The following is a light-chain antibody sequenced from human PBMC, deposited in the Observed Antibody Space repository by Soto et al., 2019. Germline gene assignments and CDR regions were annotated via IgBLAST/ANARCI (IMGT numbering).Light chain of an antibody. J-gene: IGLJ1*01. V-gene: IGLV1-51*01. CDR3: GSLDSSLSAYV. CDR2: DDN. Sequence: QSVLTQPPSVSAAPGQKVTISCPESRSNIGGNSVSWYQQLPGTATKLLIYDDNKRPSGIPDRFSGSKSGTSATLGITGFQTGDEADYYCGSLDSSLSAYVFGTGTKVTVL. CDR1: RSNIGGNS.